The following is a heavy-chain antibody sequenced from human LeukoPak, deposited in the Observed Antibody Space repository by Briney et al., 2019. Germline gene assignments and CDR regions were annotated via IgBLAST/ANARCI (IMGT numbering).Heavy chain of an antibody. V-gene: IGHV3-64D*06. D-gene: IGHD3-10*01. Sequence: GGSLRLSCSASGFTFSSYAMHWVRQAPGKGLEDVSAISSNGGSTYYADSVKARFTISRDNSKNTLYLQMSSLRAEDTAVYYCVKSTEVNYGSGTFDYWGQGTLVTVSS. CDR1: GFTFSSYA. J-gene: IGHJ4*02. CDR3: VKSTEVNYGSGTFDY. CDR2: ISSNGGST.